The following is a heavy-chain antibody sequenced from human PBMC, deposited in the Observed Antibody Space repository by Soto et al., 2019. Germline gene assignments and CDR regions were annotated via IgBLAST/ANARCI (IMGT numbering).Heavy chain of an antibody. CDR2: ISSSSSTI. CDR3: ARTTQPKLYYYDSSGYYYLDY. V-gene: IGHV3-48*02. Sequence: GGSLRLSCAASGFTFSSYSMNWVRQAPGKGLEWVSYISSSSSTIYYADSVKGRFTISRDNAKNSLYLQMNSLRDEDTAVYYCARTTQPKLYYYDSSGYYYLDYWGQGTLVTVSS. D-gene: IGHD3-22*01. J-gene: IGHJ4*02. CDR1: GFTFSSYS.